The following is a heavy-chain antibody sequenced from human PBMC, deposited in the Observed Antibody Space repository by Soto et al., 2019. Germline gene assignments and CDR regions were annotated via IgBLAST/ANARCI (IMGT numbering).Heavy chain of an antibody. CDR2: FYYSGST. V-gene: IGHV4-39*01. D-gene: IGHD3-10*01. CDR1: GGSINNSSYS. J-gene: IGHJ5*02. CDR3: ARHDFTMVRGARLNWFDP. Sequence: ETLSLTCTVSGGSINNSSYSWGWIRQPPGKGLEWIGIFYYSGSTYYNPSLKSRVTISVDTSKNQFSLKLSSVTAADTAVYYCARHDFTMVRGARLNWFDPWGQG.